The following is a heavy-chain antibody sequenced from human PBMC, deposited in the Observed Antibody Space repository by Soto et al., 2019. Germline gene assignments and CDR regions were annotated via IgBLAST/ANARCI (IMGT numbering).Heavy chain of an antibody. CDR3: ANDYGDYKSYYGMDV. V-gene: IGHV4-39*07. J-gene: IGHJ6*02. CDR2: IYDSGSP. CDR1: GASVTSSTSY. Sequence: QLQLQESGPGLVKPSETLSLTCTVSGASVTSSTSYWGWIRQPPGKGLEWIGSIYDSGSPYYNPSLRRRVTMSVDTAKSQVSLRLTSVTAADAAVYYCANDYGDYKSYYGMDVWGQGTTVTVSS. D-gene: IGHD4-17*01.